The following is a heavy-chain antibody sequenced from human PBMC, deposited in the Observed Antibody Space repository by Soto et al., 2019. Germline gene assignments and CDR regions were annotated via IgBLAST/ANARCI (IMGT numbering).Heavy chain of an antibody. J-gene: IGHJ5*02. Sequence: QVQLQESGPGLVKPSQTLSLTCTVSGGSISSGGYYWSWIRQHPGKGLEWIGYIYYSGSTYYNPSLKSRVTISVDTSKNQFSLKLSSVTAADTAVYYCARGIRGRGRAWGDNWFDPWGQGTLVTVSS. CDR3: ARGIRGRGRAWGDNWFDP. D-gene: IGHD1-26*01. CDR1: GGSISSGGYY. CDR2: IYYSGST. V-gene: IGHV4-31*03.